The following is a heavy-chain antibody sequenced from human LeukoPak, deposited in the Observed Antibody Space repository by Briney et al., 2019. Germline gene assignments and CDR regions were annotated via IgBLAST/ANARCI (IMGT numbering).Heavy chain of an antibody. Sequence: GGSLRLSCAVSGVTLSSYALSWVRQAPGKGLEWVSAIGGSGGSTYFADSVKGRFTISRDNYKNTLSMQMNSLRVEDTAVYYCARVPRYCSGGSCFGGYFDYWGQGTLVTVSS. CDR1: GVTLSSYA. J-gene: IGHJ4*02. D-gene: IGHD2-15*01. V-gene: IGHV3-23*01. CDR2: IGGSGGST. CDR3: ARVPRYCSGGSCFGGYFDY.